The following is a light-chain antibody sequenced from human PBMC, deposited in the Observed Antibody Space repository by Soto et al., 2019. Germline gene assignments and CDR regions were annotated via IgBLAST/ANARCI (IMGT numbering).Light chain of an antibody. Sequence: QSVLTQPASVSGSPGQSITISCTGTSSDVGGSNYVSWYQQHPGEAPKLMIYDVSYRPSGISNRFPGSKSGNTASLTISRLQAEDEADYFCSSFGGSSTRFGGGTKVTVL. CDR2: DVS. CDR1: SSDVGGSNY. J-gene: IGLJ2*01. CDR3: SSFGGSSTR. V-gene: IGLV2-14*01.